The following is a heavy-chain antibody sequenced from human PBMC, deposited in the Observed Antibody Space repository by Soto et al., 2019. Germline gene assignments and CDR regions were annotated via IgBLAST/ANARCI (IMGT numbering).Heavy chain of an antibody. D-gene: IGHD1-26*01. J-gene: IGHJ5*02. CDR1: GFSLSNARMG. CDR3: ARILWGGIVVATTGSWFDP. CDR2: IFSNDEK. Sequence: QVTLKESGPVLVKPTETLTLTCTVSGFSLSNARMGVSWIRQPPGKALEWLAHIFSNDEKSYSTSLKSRLTISKDTSKSQVVLTMTNMDPVDTSTYYWARILWGGIVVATTGSWFDPWGQGTLVTVSS. V-gene: IGHV2-26*01.